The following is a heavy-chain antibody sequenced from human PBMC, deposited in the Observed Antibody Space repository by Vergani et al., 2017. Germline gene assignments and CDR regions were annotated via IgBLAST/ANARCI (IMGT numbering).Heavy chain of an antibody. Sequence: EVQLVQSGAEVKKPGESLRISCKGSGYSFTSYWLSWVRQMPGKGLEWMGRIAPSDSYTNYSPSFQGHVTISADKSIRTAYLQWSSLKASDTAMYYCATMGDVVVGVATVFWGQGTMVTVSS. D-gene: IGHD2-15*01. CDR1: GYSFTSYW. V-gene: IGHV5-10-1*03. J-gene: IGHJ3*01. CDR2: IAPSDSYT. CDR3: ATMGDVVVGVATVF.